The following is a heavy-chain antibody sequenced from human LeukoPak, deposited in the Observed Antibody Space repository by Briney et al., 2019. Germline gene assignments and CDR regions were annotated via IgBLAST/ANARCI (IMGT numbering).Heavy chain of an antibody. CDR3: ARDSGYGFDY. CDR1: GFTFSSYG. CDR2: ISYDGSNK. Sequence: GRSLRLSCAASGFTFSSYGMHWVRQAPGKGLEWVAVISYDGSNKYYADSVKGRFTISRDNSKNTLYLQVNSLRAEDTAVYYCARDSGYGFDYWGQGTLVTVSS. D-gene: IGHD5-12*01. J-gene: IGHJ4*02. V-gene: IGHV3-30*03.